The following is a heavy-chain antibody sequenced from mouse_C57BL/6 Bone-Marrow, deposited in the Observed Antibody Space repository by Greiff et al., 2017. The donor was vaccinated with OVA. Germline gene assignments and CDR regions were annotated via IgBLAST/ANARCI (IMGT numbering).Heavy chain of an antibody. Sequence: EVKLVESGGGLVKPGGSLKLSCAASGFTFSSYAMPWVRQTPEKRLEWVATISDGGSYTYYPDNVKGRFTISRDNAKNNLYLQMSHLKSEDTAMYYCARDSDGYYTYYFDYWGQGTTLTVSS. J-gene: IGHJ2*01. D-gene: IGHD2-3*01. CDR3: ARDSDGYYTYYFDY. V-gene: IGHV5-4*01. CDR1: GFTFSSYA. CDR2: ISDGGSYT.